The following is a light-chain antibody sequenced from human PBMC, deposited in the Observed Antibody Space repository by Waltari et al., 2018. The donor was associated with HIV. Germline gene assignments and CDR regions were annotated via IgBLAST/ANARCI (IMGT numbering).Light chain of an antibody. CDR3: CSHAGITRV. CDR1: SSDVGGYDY. Sequence: QSALTQPRSVSGSPGQSVTVSCTGTSSDVGGYDYVSWYQQHPGKAPKLMIYDVNKRPSGCPDRFSGSKSGNTASLTISGLQAEDEADYYCCSHAGITRVFGGGTKLTVL. V-gene: IGLV2-11*01. CDR2: DVN. J-gene: IGLJ2*01.